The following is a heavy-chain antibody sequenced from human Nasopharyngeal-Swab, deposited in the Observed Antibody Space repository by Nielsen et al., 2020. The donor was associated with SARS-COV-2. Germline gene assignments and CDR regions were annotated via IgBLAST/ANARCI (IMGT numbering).Heavy chain of an antibody. D-gene: IGHD4-17*01. Sequence: SETLSLTCAVYGGSFSGYYWSWIRQPPGKGLEWIGEISHSGSTNYNPSLKSRVTISVDTSKNQFSLKLSSVTAADTAVYYCARGQPVTTFYYYYGMDVWGQGTTVTVSS. V-gene: IGHV4-34*01. CDR1: GGSFSGYY. CDR3: ARGQPVTTFYYYYGMDV. CDR2: ISHSGST. J-gene: IGHJ6*02.